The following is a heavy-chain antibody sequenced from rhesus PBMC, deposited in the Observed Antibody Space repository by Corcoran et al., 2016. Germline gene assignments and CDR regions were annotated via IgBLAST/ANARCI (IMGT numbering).Heavy chain of an antibody. J-gene: IGHJ4*01. D-gene: IGHD6-13*01. CDR1: GFSLSTSVMG. CDR2: IYWDDDK. Sequence: QVTLKDAGPALVKPTQTLTLTFTFSGFSLSTSVMGGRWIHHPPGNALEWLASIYWDDDKYYSTSLKSRITIYKDTSKNQGVLTMTNMDPVDTATYYGARRAYSSWSLVSLDHWGQGVLVTVSS. CDR3: ARRAYSSWSLVSLDH. V-gene: IGHV2S1*01.